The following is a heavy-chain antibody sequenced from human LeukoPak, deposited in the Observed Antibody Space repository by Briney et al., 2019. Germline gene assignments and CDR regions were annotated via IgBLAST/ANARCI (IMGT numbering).Heavy chain of an antibody. CDR2: ISGSGGST. D-gene: IGHD5-18*01. CDR1: GFTFSSYG. J-gene: IGHJ6*03. V-gene: IGHV3-23*01. Sequence: GGSLRLSCAASGFTFSSYGMSWVRQAPGKGLEWVSAISGSGGSTYYADSVKGRFTISRDNSKNTLYLQMNSLRAEDTAVYYCAKDGSGYSYALHYYYYYMDVWGKGTTVTISS. CDR3: AKDGSGYSYALHYYYYYMDV.